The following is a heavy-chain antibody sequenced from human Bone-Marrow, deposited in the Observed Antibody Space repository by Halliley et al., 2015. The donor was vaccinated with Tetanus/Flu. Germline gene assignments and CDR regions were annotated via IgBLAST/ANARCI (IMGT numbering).Heavy chain of an antibody. CDR3: ATRVESSDTTVLPES. V-gene: IGHV5-10-1*01. CDR2: IDPSDSYT. J-gene: IGHJ4*02. D-gene: IGHD4-4*01. CDR1: GYIFSDSW. Sequence: QLVQSGAEVKKPGESLRISCKGSGYIFSDSWINWVRQVPGKGLEWMGKIDPSDSYTNYSPSFQGHVTMSTDPSISTAFLQWSSLKAPDPAIYYCATRVESSDTTVLPESWGQGTLVTVSS.